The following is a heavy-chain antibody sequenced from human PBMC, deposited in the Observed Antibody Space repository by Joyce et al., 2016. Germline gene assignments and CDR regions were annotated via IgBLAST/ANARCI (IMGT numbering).Heavy chain of an antibody. V-gene: IGHV3-23*01. J-gene: IGHJ6*03. D-gene: IGHD3-10*01. CDR2: ISASGNTT. CDR1: GFIFKKYA. CDR3: AKVFSGSYEGSSYCYYYYFDV. Sequence: EVQLLESGGGLVQPGRSLRLSCAASGFIFKKYALTWVRQAHGKGVEGGISISASGNTTNYAGAGKDRFTISRGKYKNTVYLKMNSLGVGDTAVYYCAKVFSGSYEGSSYCYYYYFDVWGKGTTAAVSS.